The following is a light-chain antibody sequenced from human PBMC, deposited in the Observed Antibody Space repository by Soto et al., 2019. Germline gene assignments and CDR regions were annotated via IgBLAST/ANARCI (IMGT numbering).Light chain of an antibody. CDR3: QQYAESPLT. J-gene: IGKJ4*01. CDR2: GAS. Sequence: ETVLTQSPGTVSLSPGESATLSCRASQSIGKSYLAWFQHKPGQAPRLLIYGASTRATGIPDRFRGSGSGTDFTLTVSRLESEDFAVYYCQQYAESPLTFGGGTKGEIK. CDR1: QSIGKSY. V-gene: IGKV3-20*01.